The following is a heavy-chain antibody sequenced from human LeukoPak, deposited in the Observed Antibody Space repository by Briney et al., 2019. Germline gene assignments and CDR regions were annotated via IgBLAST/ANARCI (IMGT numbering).Heavy chain of an antibody. CDR2: ISSSSSTI. J-gene: IGHJ6*03. V-gene: IGHV3-48*01. CDR1: GFTFSSYS. CDR3: ARDIHRYYMDV. Sequence: PGGSLRLSCAASGFTFSSYSMKWVRQAPGKGLEWVSYISSSSSTIYYADSVKGRFTISRDNAKNSLYLQMNSLRAEDTAVYYCARDIHRYYMDVWGKGTTVTVSS.